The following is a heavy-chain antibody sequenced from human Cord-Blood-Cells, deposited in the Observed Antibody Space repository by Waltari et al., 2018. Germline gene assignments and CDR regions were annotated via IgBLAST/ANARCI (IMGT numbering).Heavy chain of an antibody. D-gene: IGHD7-27*01. J-gene: IGHJ4*02. CDR1: GFTFSSYA. Sequence: EVQLLEAGGGLVQPGGSLRLSCADSGFTFSSYAMSWVCQAPGKGLEWVSAISGSGGSTYYADSVKGRFTISRDNSKNTLYLQMNSLRAEDTAVYYCAKGANWGPTLTLDYWGQGTLVTVSS. CDR3: AKGANWGPTLTLDY. CDR2: ISGSGGST. V-gene: IGHV3-23*01.